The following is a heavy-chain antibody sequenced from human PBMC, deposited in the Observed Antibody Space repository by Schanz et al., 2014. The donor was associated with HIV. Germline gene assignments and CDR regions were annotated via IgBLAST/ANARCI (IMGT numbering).Heavy chain of an antibody. J-gene: IGHJ4*02. Sequence: QVQLVESGGGVVQPGRSLRLSCAASGFTFSSYGMHWVRQAPGKGLEWVAFISYDGSVKSYGDSVKGRFTISRDNSRKTLYLQMNSLRAEDTAIYYCAKGGSSPDYWGQGTLVTVSS. D-gene: IGHD6-6*01. CDR3: AKGGSSPDY. V-gene: IGHV3-30*18. CDR2: ISYDGSVK. CDR1: GFTFSSYG.